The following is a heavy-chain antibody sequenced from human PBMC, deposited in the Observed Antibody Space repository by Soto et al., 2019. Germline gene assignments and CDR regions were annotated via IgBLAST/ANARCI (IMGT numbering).Heavy chain of an antibody. Sequence: PGGSLRLSCAASGFTFDDYAMYWVRQAPGKGLEWVSGISWNSGRIGYADSVKGRFTISRDNAKNSLYLQMNSLRAEDTAVYYCARPLWRDDYNWGYFDLWGRGTLVTVSS. CDR3: ARPLWRDDYNWGYFDL. J-gene: IGHJ2*01. CDR1: GFTFDDYA. V-gene: IGHV3-9*01. D-gene: IGHD4-4*01. CDR2: ISWNSGRI.